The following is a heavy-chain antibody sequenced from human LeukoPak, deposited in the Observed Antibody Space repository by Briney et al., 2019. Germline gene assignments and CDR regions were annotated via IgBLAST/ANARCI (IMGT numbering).Heavy chain of an antibody. CDR1: KFTFSNCA. V-gene: IGHV3-30*04. J-gene: IGHJ3*02. Sequence: GRSLRLSCAASKFTFSNCAMHWVRQAPGKGLEWVAVISYDGTNKYYADSVKGRFTISRDNSKNTLYLQMNSLRTEDTALYYCARPSSGYYWGAAFDIWGQGTMFTVSS. CDR2: ISYDGTNK. D-gene: IGHD3-22*01. CDR3: ARPSSGYYWGAAFDI.